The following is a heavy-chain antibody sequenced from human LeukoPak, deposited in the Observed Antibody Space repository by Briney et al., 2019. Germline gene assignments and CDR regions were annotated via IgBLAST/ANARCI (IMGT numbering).Heavy chain of an antibody. V-gene: IGHV1-2*02. Sequence: ASVKVSCKASGYTFTGYYMHWVRQAPGQGLEWMGWINPNSGGTNYAQRFQGRVTMTRDTSISTAYMELSRLRSDDTAIYYCARQFWSGYYAALDIWGQGTLVTVSS. CDR1: GYTFTGYY. CDR3: ARQFWSGYYAALDI. D-gene: IGHD3-3*01. J-gene: IGHJ3*02. CDR2: INPNSGGT.